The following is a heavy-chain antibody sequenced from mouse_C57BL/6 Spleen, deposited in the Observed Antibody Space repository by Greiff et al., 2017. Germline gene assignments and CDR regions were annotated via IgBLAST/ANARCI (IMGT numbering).Heavy chain of an antibody. V-gene: IGHV1-69*01. CDR2: IDPSDSYT. Sequence: VQLQQPGAELVMPGASVKLSCKASGYTFTSYWMHWVKQRPGQGLEWIGEIDPSDSYTNYNQKFKGKSTLTVDKSSSTAYMQLSSLTSYDSAVYYCALITTVVGYAMDYWGQGTSVTVSS. CDR1: GYTFTSYW. D-gene: IGHD1-1*01. CDR3: ALITTVVGYAMDY. J-gene: IGHJ4*01.